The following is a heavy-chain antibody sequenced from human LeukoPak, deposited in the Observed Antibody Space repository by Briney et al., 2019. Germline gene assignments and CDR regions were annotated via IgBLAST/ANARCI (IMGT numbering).Heavy chain of an antibody. D-gene: IGHD3-22*01. V-gene: IGHV3-9*01. CDR3: AKVGYYYDSSGYYFDY. CDR1: GFTFDDYA. J-gene: IGHJ4*02. CDR2: ISWNSGSI. Sequence: GGSLRLSCAASGFTFDDYAMLWVRQAPGKGLEWVSGISWNSGSIGYADSVKGRFTISRDNAKNSLYLQMNSLRAEDTALYYCAKVGYYYDSSGYYFDYWGQGTLVTVSS.